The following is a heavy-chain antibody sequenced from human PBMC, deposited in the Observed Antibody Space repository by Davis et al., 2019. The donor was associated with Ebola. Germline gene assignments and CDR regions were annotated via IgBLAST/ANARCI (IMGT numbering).Heavy chain of an antibody. Sequence: HTGGSLRLSCAASGFTFSGYWMHWVRQAAGKGLVWVSRIKSDGSSISYADSVKGRFTISRDNAKNTLYLQMNSLRAEDTAVYYCARASKRYCSGGSCYINYWGQGTLVTVSS. V-gene: IGHV3-74*01. CDR2: IKSDGSSI. D-gene: IGHD2-15*01. J-gene: IGHJ4*02. CDR3: ARASKRYCSGGSCYINY. CDR1: GFTFSGYW.